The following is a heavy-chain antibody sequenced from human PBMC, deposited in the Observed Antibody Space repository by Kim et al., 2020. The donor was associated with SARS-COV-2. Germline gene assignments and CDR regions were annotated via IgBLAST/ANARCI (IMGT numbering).Heavy chain of an antibody. CDR1: GGTFSSYA. J-gene: IGHJ3*02. D-gene: IGHD3-3*01. CDR3: ARARSNDFWSGYWTSDAFDI. V-gene: IGHV1-69*13. Sequence: SVKVSCKASGGTFSSYAISWVRQAPGQGLEWMGGIIPIFGTANYAQKFQGRVTITADESTSTAYMELSSLRSEDTAVYYCARARSNDFWSGYWTSDAFDIWGQGTMVTVSS. CDR2: IIPIFGTA.